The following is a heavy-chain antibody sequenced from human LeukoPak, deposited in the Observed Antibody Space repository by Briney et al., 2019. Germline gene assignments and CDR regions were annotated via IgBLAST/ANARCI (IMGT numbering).Heavy chain of an antibody. CDR1: GYSISRGYY. CDR3: ARGITIFGVATIYSFDY. V-gene: IGHV4-38-2*01. J-gene: IGHJ4*02. CDR2: IYHSGIT. Sequence: PSETLSLTCAVSGYSISRGYYWGWIRQPPGKGLEWIGNIYHSGITSYNPSLKSRVTISVDTSKNQLSLKLTSVTAADTAVYYCARGITIFGVATIYSFDYWGQGSLVTVSS. D-gene: IGHD3-3*01.